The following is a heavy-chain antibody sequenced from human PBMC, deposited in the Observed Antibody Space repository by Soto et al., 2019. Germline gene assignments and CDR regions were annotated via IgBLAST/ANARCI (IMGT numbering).Heavy chain of an antibody. CDR2: FHYSGIS. Sequence: WETLSLTCTVSDASIRGYYWSWIRQPPGKGLEWIGYFHYSGISNYNSSLKSRVTMSLDTSKNQFSLKLSSVSAADTAIYYCARGASNWQYFDYWGQGALVTVSS. D-gene: IGHD4-4*01. CDR3: ARGASNWQYFDY. V-gene: IGHV4-59*01. CDR1: DASIRGYY. J-gene: IGHJ4*02.